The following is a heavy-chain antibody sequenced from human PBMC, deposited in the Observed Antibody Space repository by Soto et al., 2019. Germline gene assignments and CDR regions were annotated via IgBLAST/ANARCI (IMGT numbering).Heavy chain of an antibody. CDR1: GYTFRNFG. CDR3: ARENSYFDY. CDR2: ISAYNDNA. Sequence: QIQLLQSGAEVKKPGASVKVTCKASGYTFRNFGISWVRQAPGQGLEWMGWISAYNDNANYAQKFQGRITMTADTSTSTAYMELRSLRSDDTAVYYCARENSYFDYWGQGTLVTVSS. J-gene: IGHJ4*02. V-gene: IGHV1-18*01.